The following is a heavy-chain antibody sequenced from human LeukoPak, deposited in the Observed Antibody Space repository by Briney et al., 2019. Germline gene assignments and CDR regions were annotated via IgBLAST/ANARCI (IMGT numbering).Heavy chain of an antibody. J-gene: IGHJ4*02. CDR1: GNSISSGYY. Sequence: PSETLSFTCTVSGNSISSGYYWGWIRQPAGKGLEWIRIIYHTGTTYYNSSLKSRVTISVDTSKNQFSLKLNFVTAADTAVYYCARKGRGPYGSVNGYFDYWGQGTLVTVSS. D-gene: IGHD3-10*01. V-gene: IGHV4-38-2*02. CDR2: IYHTGTT. CDR3: ARKGRGPYGSVNGYFDY.